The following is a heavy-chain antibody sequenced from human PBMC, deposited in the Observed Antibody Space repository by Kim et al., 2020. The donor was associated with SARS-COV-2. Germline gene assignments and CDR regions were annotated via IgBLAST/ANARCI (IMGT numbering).Heavy chain of an antibody. CDR2: TRNKANSYTT. Sequence: GGSLRLSCAASGFTFSDHYMDWVRQAPGKGLEWVGRTRNKANSYTTEYAASVKGRFTISRDDSKNSLYLQMNSLKTEDTAVYYCARFQVVRGVIVGYWGQGTLVTVSS. CDR3: ARFQVVRGVIVGY. CDR1: GFTFSDHY. V-gene: IGHV3-72*01. D-gene: IGHD3-10*01. J-gene: IGHJ4*02.